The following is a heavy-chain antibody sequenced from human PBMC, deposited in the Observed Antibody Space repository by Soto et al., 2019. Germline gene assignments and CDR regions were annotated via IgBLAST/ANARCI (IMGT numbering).Heavy chain of an antibody. CDR2: IYYSGST. Sequence: PSETLSLTCTVSGGSISSGGYYWSWIRQHPGKGLEWIGYIYYSGSTYYNPSLKSRVTISVDTSKNQFSLKLSSVTAADTAVYYCARETAETFEAKLRYFDWSYGGYFDYWGQGTLVTVSS. D-gene: IGHD3-9*01. V-gene: IGHV4-31*03. CDR3: ARETAETFEAKLRYFDWSYGGYFDY. CDR1: GGSISSGGYY. J-gene: IGHJ4*02.